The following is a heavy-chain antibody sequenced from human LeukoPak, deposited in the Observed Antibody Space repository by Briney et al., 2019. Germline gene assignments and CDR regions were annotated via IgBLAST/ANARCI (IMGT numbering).Heavy chain of an antibody. CDR1: GFTFSSYA. J-gene: IGHJ4*02. V-gene: IGHV3-23*01. CDR3: AKDSTSGYCSGGSCQGGFDY. Sequence: GGSLRLSCAASGFTFSSYAMSWVRQAPGKGLEWVSAISGSGGSTYYADSVKGRFTISRDNSKNTLYLQMNSLRAEDTAVYYCAKDSTSGYCSGGSCQGGFDYWGQGTLVTVSS. CDR2: ISGSGGST. D-gene: IGHD2-15*01.